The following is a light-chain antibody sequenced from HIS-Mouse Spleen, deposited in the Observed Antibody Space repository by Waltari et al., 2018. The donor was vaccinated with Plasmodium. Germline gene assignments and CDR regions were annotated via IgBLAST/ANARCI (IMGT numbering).Light chain of an antibody. CDR2: EDS. Sequence: SYELTQPPSVSVSPGQTARINCSGDALQKKYAYWYQQKSGQAPVLVIYEDSKRPSGIPERFSGSSSGTMATLTISGAQVEDEADYYCYSTDSSGNHRGVFGGGTKLTVL. J-gene: IGLJ3*02. CDR1: ALQKKY. CDR3: YSTDSSGNHRGV. V-gene: IGLV3-10*01.